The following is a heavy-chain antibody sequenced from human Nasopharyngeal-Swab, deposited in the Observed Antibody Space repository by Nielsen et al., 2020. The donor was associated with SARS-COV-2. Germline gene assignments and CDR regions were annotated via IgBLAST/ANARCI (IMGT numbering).Heavy chain of an antibody. D-gene: IGHD1-20*01. CDR1: GYSFTSYW. CDR2: IYPGDSDT. V-gene: IGHV5-51*01. CDR3: ARQTITASVDFFDY. J-gene: IGHJ4*02. Sequence: GGSLRLSCKGSGYSFTSYWIGWVRQMPGKGLEWMGIIYPGDSDTRYSPSFQGQVTISADKSISTAYLQWSSLKASDTAMYFCARQTITASVDFFDYWGQGTLVAVSS.